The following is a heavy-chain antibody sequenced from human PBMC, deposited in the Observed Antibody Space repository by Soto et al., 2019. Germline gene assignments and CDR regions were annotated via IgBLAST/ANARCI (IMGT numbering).Heavy chain of an antibody. CDR1: GGSISSGDYY. Sequence: QVQLQESGPGLVKPSQTLSLTCTVSGGSISSGDYYWSWICQPPGKGLEWIGYIYYSGSTYYNPSLKSRVTISVDTAKNQFSLKLSSVTAADTAVYYCARFRVAVADFDYWGQGTLVTVSS. V-gene: IGHV4-30-4*01. CDR3: ARFRVAVADFDY. CDR2: IYYSGST. D-gene: IGHD2-15*01. J-gene: IGHJ4*02.